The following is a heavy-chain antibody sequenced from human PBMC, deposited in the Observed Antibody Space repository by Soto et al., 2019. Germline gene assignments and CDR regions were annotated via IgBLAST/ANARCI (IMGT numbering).Heavy chain of an antibody. D-gene: IGHD6-19*01. CDR3: ARMINKQWLVRSEVGWFDP. Sequence: ASVKVSCKASGYTFTSYAMHWVRQAPGQRLEWMGWINAGNGNTKYSQKFQGRVTITRDTSASTAYMELSSLRSEDTAVYYCARMINKQWLVRSEVGWFDPWGQGTLVTVSS. V-gene: IGHV1-3*01. CDR2: INAGNGNT. J-gene: IGHJ5*02. CDR1: GYTFTSYA.